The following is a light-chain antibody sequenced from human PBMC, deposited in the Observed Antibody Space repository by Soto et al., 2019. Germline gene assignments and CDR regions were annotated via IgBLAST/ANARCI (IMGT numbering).Light chain of an antibody. V-gene: IGKV3-20*01. Sequence: VLTQSQGTLSLSPGEGATLSCRASQRVARGLAWYLQKPGKPPRLLIYDASIRATGIPDRISGSGSERDFTLTISRLEPEDAAAYYCQQYLNSPRTFGQGTKVDIK. CDR3: QQYLNSPRT. CDR2: DAS. J-gene: IGKJ1*01. CDR1: QRVARG.